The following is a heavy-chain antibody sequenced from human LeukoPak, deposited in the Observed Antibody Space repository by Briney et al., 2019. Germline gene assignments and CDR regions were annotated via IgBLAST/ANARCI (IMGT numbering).Heavy chain of an antibody. J-gene: IGHJ4*02. D-gene: IGHD1-26*01. V-gene: IGHV1-46*01. Sequence: GASVKVSCKASGYTFTSYFMHWVRQAPGQGLEWMGIINPSGGSTSYAQKFQGRVTITADESTSTAYMELSSLRSEDTAVYYCAGVGATTGISYWGQGTLVTVSS. CDR2: INPSGGST. CDR3: AGVGATTGISY. CDR1: GYTFTSYF.